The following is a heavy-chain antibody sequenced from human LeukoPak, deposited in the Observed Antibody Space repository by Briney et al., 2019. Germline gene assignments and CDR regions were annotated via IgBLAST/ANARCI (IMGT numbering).Heavy chain of an antibody. CDR2: ISTSGST. D-gene: IGHD3-22*01. Sequence: SETLSLTCTVSGGSISSYYWSWIRQPAGKGLESIGHISTSGSTNYNPSLKSRVTMSVDTSKNQFSLKLSSVAAADTAVYYCARVRYSDSSVLTRKRSYYFDYWGQGTLVTVSS. J-gene: IGHJ4*02. CDR1: GGSISSYY. V-gene: IGHV4-4*07. CDR3: ARVRYSDSSVLTRKRSYYFDY.